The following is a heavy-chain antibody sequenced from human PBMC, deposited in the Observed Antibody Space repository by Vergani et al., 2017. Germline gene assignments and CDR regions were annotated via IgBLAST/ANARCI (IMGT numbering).Heavy chain of an antibody. CDR2: ISWNSGSI. V-gene: IGHV3-9*01. J-gene: IGHJ3*02. Sequence: EVQLLESGGGLVQPGGSLRLSCAASGFTFSSYVMSWVRQAPGKGLEWVSGISWNSGSIGYADSVKGRFTISRDNAKNSLYLQMNSLRAEDTAVYYCARDYDFWSGYVVPFDIWGQGTMVTVSS. D-gene: IGHD3-3*01. CDR1: GFTFSSYV. CDR3: ARDYDFWSGYVVPFDI.